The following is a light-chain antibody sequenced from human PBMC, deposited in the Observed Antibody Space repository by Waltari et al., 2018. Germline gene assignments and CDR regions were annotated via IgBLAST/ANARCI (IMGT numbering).Light chain of an antibody. CDR3: QKYGSLPAT. CDR2: EAS. J-gene: IGKJ1*01. V-gene: IGKV3-20*01. Sequence: EIVLTQSGTLSLSPGERATLSCRASQSVRRYLAWYQQKPGQAPRLLIYEASSRATGIPDRFSGSGSGTDFSLTISRLEPEDFAVYYCQKYGSLPATFGQGTKVEIK. CDR1: QSVRRY.